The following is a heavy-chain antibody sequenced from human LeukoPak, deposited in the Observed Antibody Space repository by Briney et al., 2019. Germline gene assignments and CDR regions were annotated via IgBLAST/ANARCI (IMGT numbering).Heavy chain of an antibody. V-gene: IGHV3-21*01. CDR1: GFTFSSYS. CDR3: ARKDSGSYHNWFDP. Sequence: GGSLRLSCAASGFTFSSYSMNWVRQAPGKGLEWVSSISSSSSYIYYADSVKGRFTISRDNAKNSLYLQMNSLRAEDTAVYYCARKDSGSYHNWFDPWGQGILVTVSS. J-gene: IGHJ5*02. CDR2: ISSSSSYI. D-gene: IGHD1-26*01.